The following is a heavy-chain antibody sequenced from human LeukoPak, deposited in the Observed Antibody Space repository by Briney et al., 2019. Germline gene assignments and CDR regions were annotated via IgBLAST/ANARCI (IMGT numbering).Heavy chain of an antibody. CDR2: IYTSGST. D-gene: IGHD2-2*01. CDR3: ARGFWDIVVVPAAGYYYYMDV. CDR1: GGSISSGRYY. Sequence: SQTLSLTCTVSGGSISSGRYYWSWIRQPGGKGLEWIERIYTSGSTNYNPSLKSRVTISVDKAKNQFSLKLSSVTAADTAVYYCARGFWDIVVVPAAGYYYYMDVWGKGTTVTVSS. V-gene: IGHV4-61*02. J-gene: IGHJ6*03.